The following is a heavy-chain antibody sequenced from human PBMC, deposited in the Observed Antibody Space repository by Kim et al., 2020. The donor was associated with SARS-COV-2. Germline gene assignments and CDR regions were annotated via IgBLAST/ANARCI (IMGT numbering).Heavy chain of an antibody. J-gene: IGHJ3*02. CDR2: ISYDGSNK. CDR3: AKGEYYDRSGPDAFDI. D-gene: IGHD3-22*01. V-gene: IGHV3-30*18. CDR1: GFTFSSNG. Sequence: GGSLRLSCAASGFTFSSNGMHWVRQAPGKGLEWVAVISYDGSNKYYSDSVKGRFTITRDNSKNTLYLQMNSLRAEDTAVYYCAKGEYYDRSGPDAFDIWGQGTMVTVSS.